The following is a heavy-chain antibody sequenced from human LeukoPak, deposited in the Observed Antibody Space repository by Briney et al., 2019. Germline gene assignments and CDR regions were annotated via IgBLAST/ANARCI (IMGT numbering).Heavy chain of an antibody. D-gene: IGHD2-2*01. CDR2: IYTSGST. V-gene: IGHV4-4*07. CDR1: GGSISSYY. Sequence: SETLSLTCTVSGGSISSYYWSWIRQPAGKGLEWIGRIYTSGSTNYNPSLKSRVTMSVDTSKNQFSLKLSSVTAADTAVYYCAREGYCSSTSCYFSDYYYYGMDVWGQGTTVTVSS. CDR3: AREGYCSSTSCYFSDYYYYGMDV. J-gene: IGHJ6*02.